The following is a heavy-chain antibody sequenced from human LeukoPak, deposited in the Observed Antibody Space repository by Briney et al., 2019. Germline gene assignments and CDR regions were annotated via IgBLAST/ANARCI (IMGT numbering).Heavy chain of an antibody. CDR1: GFTFSSYW. J-gene: IGHJ4*02. V-gene: IGHV3-7*03. CDR3: ARVSPLYDFWSHDY. D-gene: IGHD3-3*01. CDR2: IKQDGSEK. Sequence: GGSLRLSCAASGFTFSSYWMSWVRQAPGKGLEWVANIKQDGSEKYYVDSVEGRFTISRDNAKNSLYLQMNSLRAEDTAVYYCARVSPLYDFWSHDYWGQGTLVTVSS.